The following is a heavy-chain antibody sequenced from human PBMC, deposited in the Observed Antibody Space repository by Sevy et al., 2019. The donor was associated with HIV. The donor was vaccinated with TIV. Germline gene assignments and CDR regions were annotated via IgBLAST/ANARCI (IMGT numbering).Heavy chain of an antibody. Sequence: GGSLRLSCAPSGFTLSGYWMHWVRRAPGKGLEWVSYMNSDGTVIKYADFVQGRFIMSRDNAKNTLFLQMNSLTVADTALYYCVRGTSGWYGVDFWGQGTLVTVSS. D-gene: IGHD6-19*01. J-gene: IGHJ4*02. CDR2: MNSDGTVI. CDR3: VRGTSGWYGVDF. CDR1: GFTLSGYW. V-gene: IGHV3-74*01.